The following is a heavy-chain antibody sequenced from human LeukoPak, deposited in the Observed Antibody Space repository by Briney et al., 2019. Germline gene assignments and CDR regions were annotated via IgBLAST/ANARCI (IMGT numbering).Heavy chain of an antibody. CDR1: GGSFSGYY. CDR3: AQTTYFLSLYYFDY. CDR2: INHSGST. V-gene: IGHV4-34*01. J-gene: IGHJ4*02. Sequence: SETLSLTCAVYGGSFSGYYWSWIRQPPGKGLGWIGEINHSGSTNYNPSLKSRVTISVDTSKNQFSLKLSSVTAADTAVYYCAQTTYFLSLYYFDYWGQGTLVTVSS. D-gene: IGHD2/OR15-2a*01.